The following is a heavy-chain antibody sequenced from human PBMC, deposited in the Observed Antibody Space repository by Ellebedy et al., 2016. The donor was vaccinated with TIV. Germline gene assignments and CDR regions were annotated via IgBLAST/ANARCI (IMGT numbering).Heavy chain of an antibody. J-gene: IGHJ4*02. CDR3: ATSRGYCSGGSC. Sequence: GGSLRLSXAASGFTFSSYAMSWVRQAPGKGLEWVASIKQDGSEKYYVDSVKGRFTISRDNAKNSLYLQMNSLRAEDTAVYYCATSRGYCSGGSCWGQGTLVTVSS. V-gene: IGHV3-7*03. D-gene: IGHD2-15*01. CDR1: GFTFSSYA. CDR2: IKQDGSEK.